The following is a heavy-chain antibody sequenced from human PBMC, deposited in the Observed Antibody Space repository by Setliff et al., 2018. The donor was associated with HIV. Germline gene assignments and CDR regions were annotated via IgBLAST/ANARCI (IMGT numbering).Heavy chain of an antibody. Sequence: TLSLTCEVSGGSISSTKWWNWVRQPPGKGLEWIGEIYQSGTTNYNPSLKSRVTMSVDTSNNQFSLELSSVTAADTAVYYCARKSTLRYYYGSGSLDAFDIRGQGTKVTVSS. CDR3: ARKSTLRYYYGSGSLDAFDI. V-gene: IGHV4-4*02. J-gene: IGHJ3*02. CDR2: IYQSGTT. D-gene: IGHD3-10*01. CDR1: GGSISSTKW.